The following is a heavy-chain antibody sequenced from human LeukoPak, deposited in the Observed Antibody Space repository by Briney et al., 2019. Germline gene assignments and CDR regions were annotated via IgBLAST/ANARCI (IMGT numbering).Heavy chain of an antibody. V-gene: IGHV4-59*01. CDR2: TYDSGSS. CDR1: GGSMRNYY. Sequence: PSETLSLTCAVSGGSMRNYYWSWIPQPPGKGLEWIGYTYDSGSSSYNPSLRSRVSISIDTSKNQFSLNLSSVTAADTAVYYCARGWASSWYYFDFWGQGTLVTVSS. J-gene: IGHJ4*02. CDR3: ARGWASSWYYFDF. D-gene: IGHD2-2*01.